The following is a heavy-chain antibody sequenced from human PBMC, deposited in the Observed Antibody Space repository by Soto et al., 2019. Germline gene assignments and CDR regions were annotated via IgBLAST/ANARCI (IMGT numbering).Heavy chain of an antibody. CDR1: GFSFSTYN. CDR3: ARDRCYDGTCYSASDS. V-gene: IGHV3-48*02. D-gene: IGHD2-15*01. J-gene: IGHJ5*01. Sequence: GGSLRLSCAASGFSFSTYNMDWVRQAPGKGPEWIAYISTTSFTIYYADSVKGRFTISRDNDRNSLYLEMNSLRDEDTAVYYCARDRCYDGTCYSASDSWGQGTLVTVSS. CDR2: ISTTSFTI.